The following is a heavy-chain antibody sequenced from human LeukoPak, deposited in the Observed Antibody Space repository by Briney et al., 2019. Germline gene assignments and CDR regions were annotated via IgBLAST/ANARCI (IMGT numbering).Heavy chain of an antibody. CDR1: GFTFSSYG. J-gene: IGHJ4*02. CDR3: ARDLNGGGSCYSE. Sequence: PGGSLRLSCAASGFTFSSYGMHWVRQAPGKGLEWVAVIWYDGSNKYYADSVKGRFTISRDNSKNTLYLQMNSLRAEDTAVYYCARDLNGGGSCYSEWGQGTLVTVSS. CDR2: IWYDGSNK. V-gene: IGHV3-33*01. D-gene: IGHD2-15*01.